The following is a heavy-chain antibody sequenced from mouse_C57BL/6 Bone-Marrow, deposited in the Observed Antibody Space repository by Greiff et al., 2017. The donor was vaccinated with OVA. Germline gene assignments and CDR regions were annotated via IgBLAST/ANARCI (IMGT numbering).Heavy chain of an antibody. V-gene: IGHV5-6*01. J-gene: IGHJ2*01. CDR3: ASLIYYCDY. CDR1: GFTFSSYG. CDR2: ISSGGSYT. Sequence: EVKVVESGGDLVKPGGSLKLSCAASGFTFSSYGMSWVRQTPDKRLEWVATISSGGSYTYYPDSVKGRFTISRDNAKNTLYLQMSSLKSEDTAMYYCASLIYYCDYWGQGTTLTVSS.